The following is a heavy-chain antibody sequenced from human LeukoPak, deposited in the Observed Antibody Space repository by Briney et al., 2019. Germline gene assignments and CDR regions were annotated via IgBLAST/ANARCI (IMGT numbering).Heavy chain of an antibody. CDR2: TYYRSKWYN. V-gene: IGHV6-1*01. D-gene: IGHD6-6*01. J-gene: IGHJ4*02. CDR1: GDSVSSNSAA. Sequence: QTLSLTCAISGDSVSSNSAAWNWIRQSPSRGLEWLGRTYYRSKWYNDYAVSVKSRITIDPDTSKNQLSLQLNSVTPEDTAVYYCARDRPYSTPSPFDYWGQGTLVTVSS. CDR3: ARDRPYSTPSPFDY.